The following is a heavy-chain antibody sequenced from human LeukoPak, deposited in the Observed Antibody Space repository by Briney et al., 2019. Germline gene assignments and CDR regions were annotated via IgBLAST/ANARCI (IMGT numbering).Heavy chain of an antibody. CDR2: IYYSGST. CDR1: GGSVSSYY. CDR3: ARRSHDAFDI. V-gene: IGHV4-39*07. Sequence: SETLSLTCTVSGGSVSSYYWGWIRQPPGKGLEWIGSIYYSGSTYYNPSLKSRVTISVDTSKNQFSLKLSSVTAADTAVYYCARRSHDAFDIWGQGTMVTVSS. J-gene: IGHJ3*02.